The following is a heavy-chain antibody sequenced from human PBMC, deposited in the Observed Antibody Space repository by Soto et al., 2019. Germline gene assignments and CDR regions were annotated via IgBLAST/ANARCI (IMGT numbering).Heavy chain of an antibody. CDR1: GDSFSAFY. CDR3: ARESGGATATLDYYYFYMGV. D-gene: IGHD5-12*01. V-gene: IGHV1-2*02. CDR2: INPNGGAT. J-gene: IGHJ6*03. Sequence: QVQLVQSGAEVKKPGASVKVSCKTSGDSFSAFYLHWVRQAPGQGLEWLGWINPNGGATKYAQTFRGRVAMTRVTSIRTAYLELSSLRSDDTAIYYCARESGGATATLDYYYFYMGVWGKGTTVTVSS.